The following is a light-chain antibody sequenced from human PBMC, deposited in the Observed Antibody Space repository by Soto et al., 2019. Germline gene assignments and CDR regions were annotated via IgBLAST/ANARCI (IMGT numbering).Light chain of an antibody. V-gene: IGKV3-20*01. CDR2: GAS. J-gene: IGKJ1*01. CDR3: QQYSSSGGT. Sequence: EIVLTQSPGTLSLSPGERATLSCRASQSVSSSYLAWYQQKPGQAPRLLMYGASSRATGIPDRFSGSGSGTDFTLTISRLEPEDFAVYYCQQYSSSGGTFGQGTKVDIK. CDR1: QSVSSSY.